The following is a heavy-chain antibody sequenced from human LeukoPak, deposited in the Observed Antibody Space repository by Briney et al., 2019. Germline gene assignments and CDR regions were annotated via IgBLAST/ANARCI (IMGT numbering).Heavy chain of an antibody. Sequence: SGTLSLTCTVSVGSVSSGSYYWSWIRQPPGKGLEWIGYIYYSGSTNYNPSLKSRVTISVDTSKNQFSLKLSSVTAADTAVYYCARLMSSSGWYRSYYFDYWGQGTLVIVSS. CDR1: VGSVSSGSYY. D-gene: IGHD6-19*01. J-gene: IGHJ4*02. V-gene: IGHV4-61*01. CDR3: ARLMSSSGWYRSYYFDY. CDR2: IYYSGST.